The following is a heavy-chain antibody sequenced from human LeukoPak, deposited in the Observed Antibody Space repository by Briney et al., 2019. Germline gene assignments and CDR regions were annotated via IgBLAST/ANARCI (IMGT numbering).Heavy chain of an antibody. Sequence: SVKVSCKASGYTFTSYGISWVRQAPGQGLEWMGGIIPIFGTANYAQKFQGRVTITADESTSTAYMELSSLRSEDTAVYYCASLWFGDLPWGQGTLVTVSS. CDR1: GYTFTSYG. D-gene: IGHD3-10*01. CDR3: ASLWFGDLP. V-gene: IGHV1-69*13. CDR2: IIPIFGTA. J-gene: IGHJ5*02.